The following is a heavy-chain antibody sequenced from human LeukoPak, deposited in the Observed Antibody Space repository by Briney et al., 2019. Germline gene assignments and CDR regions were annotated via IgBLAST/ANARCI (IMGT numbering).Heavy chain of an antibody. CDR3: AKVLLRALDYMDV. CDR1: GFTFTSYS. CDR2: ISGSGGST. D-gene: IGHD2-15*01. Sequence: GGSLRLSCAASGFTFTSYSMNWVRQAPGKGLEWVSAISGSGGSTYYADFVKGRFTISRDNSKSTLYLQMNNLRADDTAVYYCAKVLLRALDYMDVWGKGTTVTISS. J-gene: IGHJ6*03. V-gene: IGHV3-23*01.